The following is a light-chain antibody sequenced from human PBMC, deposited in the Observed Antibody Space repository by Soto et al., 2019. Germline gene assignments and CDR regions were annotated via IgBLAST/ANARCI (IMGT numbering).Light chain of an antibody. CDR1: SSDVGGYNY. V-gene: IGLV2-8*01. Sequence: QSALTQPPSASGSPGQSVTISCTGTSSDVGGYNYVSWYQQHPGKAPKLMIYEVSKRPSGVPDRFSGSKSGNTASLTVSGLQDEDEDDYYCRSYAGSNNLGVFGGGTKLTVL. CDR2: EVS. J-gene: IGLJ2*01. CDR3: RSYAGSNNLGV.